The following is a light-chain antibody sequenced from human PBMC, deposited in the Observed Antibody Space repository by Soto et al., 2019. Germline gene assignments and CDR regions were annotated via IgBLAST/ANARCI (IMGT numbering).Light chain of an antibody. CDR3: QQRSSWPLIT. J-gene: IGKJ5*01. CDR2: DAS. CDR1: QSISNY. V-gene: IGKV3-11*01. Sequence: EIVLTQSPATLSLSPGERATLSCRASQSISNYLAWYQQKPGQAPRLLIYDASARATGVPARFTASGSGTDFTLTISRLGPEDFAVYYCQQRSSWPLITFGQGTRLEIK.